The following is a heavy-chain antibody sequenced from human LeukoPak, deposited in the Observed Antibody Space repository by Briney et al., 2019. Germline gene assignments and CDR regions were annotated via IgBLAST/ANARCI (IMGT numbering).Heavy chain of an antibody. Sequence: ASVKVSCKVSGYTLTELSMHWVRQAPGKGLEWMGGFDPEDGETFYAQKFQGRVTMTEDTSTNTAYMEMSSLRSEDTAVYYCATRSGWYHGSFDYWGQGNLVSVSS. CDR3: ATRSGWYHGSFDY. V-gene: IGHV1-24*01. J-gene: IGHJ4*02. CDR1: GYTLTELS. D-gene: IGHD6-19*01. CDR2: FDPEDGET.